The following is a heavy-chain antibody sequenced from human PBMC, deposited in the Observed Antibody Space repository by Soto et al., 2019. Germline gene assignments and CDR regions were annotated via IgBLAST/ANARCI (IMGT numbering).Heavy chain of an antibody. CDR1: GYTFSNYD. J-gene: IGHJ4*02. V-gene: IGHV1-8*01. D-gene: IGHD2-15*01. CDR3: ATYCSGGSCYVY. CDR2: MNPHSGNT. Sequence: ASVKVSCKASGYTFSNYDINWVRQATGRGPEWMGWMNPHSGNTGYAQKFQGRITMTRDTSIRTAYMELNSLTSDDTAVYYCATYCSGGSCYVYWGQGTPVTVSS.